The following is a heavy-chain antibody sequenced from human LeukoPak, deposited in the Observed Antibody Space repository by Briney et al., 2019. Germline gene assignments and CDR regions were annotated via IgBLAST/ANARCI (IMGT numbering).Heavy chain of an antibody. CDR3: AKDRKIAAAGTRWFDP. V-gene: IGHV3-30*02. Sequence: GGSLRLSCAASGFTVSSNYMSWVRQAPGKGLEWVAFIRYDGSNKYYADSVKGRFTISRDNSKNTLYLQMNSLRAEDTAVYYCAKDRKIAAAGTRWFDPWGQGTLVTVSS. J-gene: IGHJ5*02. CDR1: GFTVSSNY. CDR2: IRYDGSNK. D-gene: IGHD6-13*01.